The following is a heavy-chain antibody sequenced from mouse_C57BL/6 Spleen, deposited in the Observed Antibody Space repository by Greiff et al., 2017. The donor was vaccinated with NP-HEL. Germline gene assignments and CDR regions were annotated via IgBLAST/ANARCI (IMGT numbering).Heavy chain of an antibody. V-gene: IGHV1-80*01. D-gene: IGHD3-2*02. Sequence: VKLQESGAELVKPGASVKISCKASGYAFSSYWMNWVKQRPGKGLEWIGQIYPGDGDTNYNGKFKGKATLTADKSSSTAYMQLSSLTSEDSAVYFCAREGGTAQAPFAYWGQGTLVTVSA. CDR3: AREGGTAQAPFAY. J-gene: IGHJ3*01. CDR1: GYAFSSYW. CDR2: IYPGDGDT.